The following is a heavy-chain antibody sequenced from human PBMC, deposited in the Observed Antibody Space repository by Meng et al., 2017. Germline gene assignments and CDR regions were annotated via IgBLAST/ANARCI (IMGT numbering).Heavy chain of an antibody. CDR3: ARESYSSSWYRGNAFDI. V-gene: IGHV4-59*01. CDR2: IYYSGST. Sequence: GSLRLSCTVPGGSISSYYWSWIRQPPGKGLEWIGYIYYSGSTNYNLSLKSRVTISVDTSKNQFSLNLSSVTAADTAVYYCARESYSSSWYRGNAFDIWGQGTMVTVSS. J-gene: IGHJ3*02. CDR1: GGSISSYY. D-gene: IGHD6-13*01.